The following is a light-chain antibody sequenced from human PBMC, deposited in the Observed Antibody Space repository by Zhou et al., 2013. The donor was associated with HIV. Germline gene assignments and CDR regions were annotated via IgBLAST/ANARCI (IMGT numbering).Light chain of an antibody. CDR3: QQYGSSHFT. J-gene: IGKJ3*01. CDR2: GAS. Sequence: EIVMTQSPATLSVSPGERATLSCRASQSVSSNLAWYQQKPGQAPRLLIYGASTRATGIPARFSGSGSGTEFTLTISSLQSEDFAVYYCQQYGSSHFTFGPGTKVDIK. V-gene: IGKV3-15*01. CDR1: QSVSSN.